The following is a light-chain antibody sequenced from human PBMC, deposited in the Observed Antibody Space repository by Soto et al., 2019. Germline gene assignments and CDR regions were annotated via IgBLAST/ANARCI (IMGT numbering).Light chain of an antibody. V-gene: IGKV3-20*01. CDR1: QSVRSNF. Sequence: DIVLTQSPGTLSLSPGERATLSCTASQSVRSNFLAWYRQRPGQAPRLLIYGASSSAAGTPDRFSGSGSGTDFTLTISRLAPEDCAVFYCQQYGHSPLTFGGGTKAEIK. CDR2: GAS. J-gene: IGKJ4*01. CDR3: QQYGHSPLT.